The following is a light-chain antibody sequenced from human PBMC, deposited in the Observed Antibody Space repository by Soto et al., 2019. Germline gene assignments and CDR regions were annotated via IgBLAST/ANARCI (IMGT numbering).Light chain of an antibody. CDR2: KAY. V-gene: IGKV1-5*03. CDR3: QQYNSYFPT. CDR1: QSISNW. Sequence: DIQMTQSPSTLSASVGNRVTNTCRASQSISNWLAWYQQKPGKAPKLLIYKAYSLESGVPSRFSGSGSGTEFTFTISSLQPDDFETYSCQQYNSYFPTFGQGTKV. J-gene: IGKJ1*01.